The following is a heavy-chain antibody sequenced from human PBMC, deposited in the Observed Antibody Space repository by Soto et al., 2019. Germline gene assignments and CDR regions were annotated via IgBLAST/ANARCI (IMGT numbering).Heavy chain of an antibody. V-gene: IGHV4-34*01. CDR3: ARGGSSSAYYYYYYGMDV. CDR2: INHSGST. CDR1: GGSFSGYY. J-gene: IGHJ6*02. D-gene: IGHD6-6*01. Sequence: SETLSLTCAVYGGSFSGYYWSWIRQPPGKGLEWIGEINHSGSTNYNPSLKSRVTISVDTSKNQFSLKLSSVTAADTAVYYCARGGSSSAYYYYYYGMDVWGQGTTVTVS.